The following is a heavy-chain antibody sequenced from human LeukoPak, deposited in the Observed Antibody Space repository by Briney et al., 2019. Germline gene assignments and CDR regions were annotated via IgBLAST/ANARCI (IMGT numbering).Heavy chain of an antibody. CDR1: GGSISRFY. CDR3: ARESWDTMVRGVIYDS. V-gene: IGHV4-59*01. D-gene: IGHD3-10*01. J-gene: IGHJ4*02. Sequence: SETLSLTCTVSGGSISRFYWSWIRQPPGKGLEWLGYISYSGSTHYNPSLKSRVNISVDTSKNQFSRKLSSVTAADTAVYYCARESWDTMVRGVIYDSWGQGTLVTVSS. CDR2: ISYSGST.